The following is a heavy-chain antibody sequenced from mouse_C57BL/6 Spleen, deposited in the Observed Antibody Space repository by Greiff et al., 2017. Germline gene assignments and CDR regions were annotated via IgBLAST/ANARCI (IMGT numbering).Heavy chain of an antibody. CDR3: TGGITTVVEEDY. V-gene: IGHV6-3*01. CDR2: IRLKSDNYAT. CDR1: GFTFSNYW. J-gene: IGHJ2*01. Sequence: EVKVEESGGGLVQPGGSMKLSCVASGFTFSNYWMNWVRQSPEKGLEWVAQIRLKSDNYATHYAESVKGRFTISRDDSKSSVYLQMNNLRAEDTGIYYCTGGITTVVEEDYWGQGTTLTVSS. D-gene: IGHD1-1*01.